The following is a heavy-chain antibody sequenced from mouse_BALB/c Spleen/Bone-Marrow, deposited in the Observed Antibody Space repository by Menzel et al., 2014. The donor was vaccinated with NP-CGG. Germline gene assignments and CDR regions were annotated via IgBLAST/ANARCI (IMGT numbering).Heavy chain of an antibody. CDR1: GYTFSSYW. CDR3: ARKVYYGAY. CDR2: ILPGSGST. J-gene: IGHJ3*01. V-gene: IGHV1-9*01. Sequence: VQLKRSGPELMKRGASVKISCNATGYTFSSYWIEWVKQRPGHGLEWIGVILPGSGSTNYNEKFKGKATFTADTSSNLAYTQLSSLTAEGCPVQYCARKVYYGAYCGHATLVTVS. D-gene: IGHD1-1*01.